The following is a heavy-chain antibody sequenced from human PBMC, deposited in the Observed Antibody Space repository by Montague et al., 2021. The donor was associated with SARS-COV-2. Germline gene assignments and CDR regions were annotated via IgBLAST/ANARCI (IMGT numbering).Heavy chain of an antibody. CDR2: VLYNKGT. V-gene: IGHV4-59*08. J-gene: IGHJ4*02. CDR1: GVSVTDYY. Sequence: SETLSLTCTVSGVSVTDYYWSWIRQPPGKGLEWVGDVLYNKGTNFNPSLESRVAISVDTSKNQFSLRLTSVTAADTAIYYCVRHPHYDGLNGPPDFWDQGTLVTVSS. D-gene: IGHD3-9*01. CDR3: VRHPHYDGLNGPPDF.